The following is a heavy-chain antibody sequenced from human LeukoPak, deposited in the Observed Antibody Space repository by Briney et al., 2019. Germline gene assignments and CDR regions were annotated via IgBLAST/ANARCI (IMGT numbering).Heavy chain of an antibody. CDR3: ARVGGGYSYGYPFDY. Sequence: SETLSLTCAVYGVSFSGYYWSWIRQPPGKGLEWIGYIYYSGSTNYNPSLKSRVTISVDTSKNQFSLKLSSVTAADTAVYYCARVGGGYSYGYPFDYWGQGTLVTVSS. D-gene: IGHD5-18*01. CDR1: GVSFSGYY. CDR2: IYYSGST. J-gene: IGHJ4*02. V-gene: IGHV4-59*01.